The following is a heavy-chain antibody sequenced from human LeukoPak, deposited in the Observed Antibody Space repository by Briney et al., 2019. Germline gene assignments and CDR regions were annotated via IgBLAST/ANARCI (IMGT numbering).Heavy chain of an antibody. CDR2: ISAYNGNT. J-gene: IGHJ2*01. V-gene: IGHV1-18*01. D-gene: IGHD6-13*01. Sequence: ASVKVSCKASGYTFTSYGISWVRQAPGQGLEWMGWISAYNGNTNYAQKLQGRVTMTTDTSTSTAYMELRSLTSDDTAVYYCARVGSSSWYRWYFDLWGRGTLVTASS. CDR3: ARVGSSSWYRWYFDL. CDR1: GYTFTSYG.